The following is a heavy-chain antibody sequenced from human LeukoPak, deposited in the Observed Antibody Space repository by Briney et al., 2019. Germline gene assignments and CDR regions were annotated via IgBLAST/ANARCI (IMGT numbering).Heavy chain of an antibody. J-gene: IGHJ6*02. D-gene: IGHD6-19*01. V-gene: IGHV4-59*08. CDR1: GGSISSSY. CDR3: ARSIAVAGIVSDYYYYAMDV. Sequence: PSQTLSLTCTVSGGSISSSYRSWIRQPPGKGLEWMGDIYYSGSTNYNPSLKSRVHISVDTSKTQFSLKLSSVTAADTAVYYCARSIAVAGIVSDYYYYAMDVWGQGTTVTVSS. CDR2: IYYSGST.